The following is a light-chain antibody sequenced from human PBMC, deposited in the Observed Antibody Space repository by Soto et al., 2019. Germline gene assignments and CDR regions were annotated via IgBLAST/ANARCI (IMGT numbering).Light chain of an antibody. Sequence: QSVLTQPPSVSAAPGQRVTISCSGSDSNIRNNYVSWYQQLPGTAPKLLIYENHNRPSGIPDRFSGSKSGTSATLGITGRQTGDEADYYCATWDTGLRTGVFGGGTKLTVL. CDR1: DSNIRNNY. CDR2: ENH. V-gene: IGLV1-51*02. CDR3: ATWDTGLRTGV. J-gene: IGLJ2*01.